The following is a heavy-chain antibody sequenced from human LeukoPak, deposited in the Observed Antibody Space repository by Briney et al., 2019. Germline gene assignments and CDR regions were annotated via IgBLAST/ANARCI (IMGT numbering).Heavy chain of an antibody. V-gene: IGHV3-11*04. D-gene: IGHD5-12*01. CDR2: ISSSGSTI. J-gene: IGHJ4*02. CDR3: ARVTRGGYDGYFDY. CDR1: GFTFSDYY. Sequence: AGGSLRLSCAASGFTFSDYYMSWIRQAPGKGLEWVSYISSSGSTIYYADSVKGRFTISRDNAKNSLYLQINSLRAEDTAVYYCARVTRGGYDGYFDYWGQGTLVTVSS.